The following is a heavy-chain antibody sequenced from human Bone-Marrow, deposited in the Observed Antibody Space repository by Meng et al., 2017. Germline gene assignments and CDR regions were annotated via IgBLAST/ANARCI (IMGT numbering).Heavy chain of an antibody. CDR3: ARETPIEYSSSSRGFGYYYGMDV. Sequence: SCKASGYTFTGYYMHWVRQAPGKGLEWVAVIWYDGSNKYYADSVKGRFTISRDNSKNTLYLQMNSLRAEDTAVYYCARETPIEYSSSSRGFGYYYGMDVWGQGTTVTVSS. V-gene: IGHV3-33*01. D-gene: IGHD6-6*01. J-gene: IGHJ6*02. CDR2: IWYDGSNK. CDR1: GYTFTGYY.